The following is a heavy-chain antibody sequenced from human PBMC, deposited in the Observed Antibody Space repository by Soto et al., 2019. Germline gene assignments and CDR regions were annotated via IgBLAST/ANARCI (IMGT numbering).Heavy chain of an antibody. D-gene: IGHD3-3*01. CDR3: AKEIPKNYDFWSGNFDY. CDR1: GFTFSSYA. CDR2: ISGSGGST. Sequence: PGGSLRLSCAASGFTFSSYAMSWVRQAPGKGLEWVSAISGSGGSTYYADSVKGRFTISRDNSKNTLYLQMNSLRAEDTAVYYCAKEIPKNYDFWSGNFDYWGQGTLVTVSS. J-gene: IGHJ4*02. V-gene: IGHV3-23*01.